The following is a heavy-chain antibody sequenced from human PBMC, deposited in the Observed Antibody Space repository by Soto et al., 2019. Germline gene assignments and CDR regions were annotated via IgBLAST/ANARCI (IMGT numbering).Heavy chain of an antibody. Sequence: QVQLQESGPGLVKPSQTLSLTCTVSGGSISSGGYYWSWIRQHPGKGLEWIGYIYYSGSTYYNPSLKRRVTXXVXTFXNQFSLKLSSVTAADTAVYYCARDNSAMVSDAFDIWGQGTMVTVSS. J-gene: IGHJ3*02. D-gene: IGHD5-18*01. CDR3: ARDNSAMVSDAFDI. V-gene: IGHV4-31*03. CDR1: GGSISSGGYY. CDR2: IYYSGST.